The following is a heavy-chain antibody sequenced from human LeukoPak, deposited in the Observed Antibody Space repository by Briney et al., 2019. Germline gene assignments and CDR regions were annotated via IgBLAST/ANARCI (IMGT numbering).Heavy chain of an antibody. CDR2: IYASGST. D-gene: IGHD3-3*01. J-gene: IGHJ5*02. Sequence: SETLSLTCTVSGGSISSGSYYWSWIRQPAGKGLEWIGRIYASGSTNYNPSLKSRVTISVDTSKNQFSLKLSSVTAADTAVYYCARAVDFWSGYSNGGFDPWGQGTLVTVSS. CDR3: ARAVDFWSGYSNGGFDP. CDR1: GGSISSGSYY. V-gene: IGHV4-61*02.